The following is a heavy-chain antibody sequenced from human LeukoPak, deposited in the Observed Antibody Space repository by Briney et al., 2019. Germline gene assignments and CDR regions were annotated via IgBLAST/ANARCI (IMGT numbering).Heavy chain of an antibody. J-gene: IGHJ4*02. CDR1: GYTFTGYY. CDR3: ARASRITIFGVVDYYFDY. V-gene: IGHV1-2*02. CDR2: INPNSGGT. D-gene: IGHD3-3*01. Sequence: ASVKVSCKASGYTFTGYYMHWVRQAPGQGLEWMGWINPNSGGTNYAQKFQGRVTMTRDTSISTAYMELSRLRSDDTAVYYCARASRITIFGVVDYYFDYWGQGTLVTVSS.